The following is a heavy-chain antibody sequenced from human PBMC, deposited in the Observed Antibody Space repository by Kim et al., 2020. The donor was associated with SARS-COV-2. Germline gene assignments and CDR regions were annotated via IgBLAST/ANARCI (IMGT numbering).Heavy chain of an antibody. D-gene: IGHD3-9*01. V-gene: IGHV4-59*09. CDR3: ARGAYDILTGPYDY. J-gene: IGHJ4*02. Sequence: PSLNSRVTISVDTSKNQFSLKLSSVTAADTAVYYCARGAYDILTGPYDYWGQGTLVTVSS.